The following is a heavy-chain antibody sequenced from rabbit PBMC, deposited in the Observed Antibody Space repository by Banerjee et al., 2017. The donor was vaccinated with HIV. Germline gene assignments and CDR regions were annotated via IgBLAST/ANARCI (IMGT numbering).Heavy chain of an antibody. CDR2: IYIGSGST. D-gene: IGHD2-1*01. V-gene: IGHV1S40*01. CDR3: ARLIRYDDYGGSHYFDL. CDR1: GFSFSSTYY. J-gene: IGHJ4*01. Sequence: QSLEESGGDLVKPGASLALTCTASGFSFSSTYYMCWVRQAPGKGLEWIGCIYIGSGSTWYVSCAKGRFTISKTSSTTVTLQMTSLTAADTATYFCARLIRYDDYGGSHYFDLWGPGTLVTVS.